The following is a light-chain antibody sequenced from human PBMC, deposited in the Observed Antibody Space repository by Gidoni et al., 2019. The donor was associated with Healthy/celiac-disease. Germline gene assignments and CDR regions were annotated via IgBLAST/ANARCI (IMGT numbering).Light chain of an antibody. Sequence: IQLTQSPSFLSASVGDRVTITCRDSQGISSYLAWYQQKPGKAPKLLIYAASTLQSGGPSRFSGSGSGTEFTLTISSLQPEDFATYYCQQLNSYPLTFGGGTKVEIK. CDR2: AAS. J-gene: IGKJ4*01. CDR3: QQLNSYPLT. CDR1: QGISSY. V-gene: IGKV1-9*01.